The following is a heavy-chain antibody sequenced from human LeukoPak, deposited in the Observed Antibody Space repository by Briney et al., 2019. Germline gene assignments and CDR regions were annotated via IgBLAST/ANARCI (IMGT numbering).Heavy chain of an antibody. CDR2: IYHSGIT. CDR3: ARQMYYFDSSGSYRGWFDP. CDR1: GDSISSSNW. D-gene: IGHD3-22*01. J-gene: IGHJ5*02. V-gene: IGHV4-4*02. Sequence: SGTLSLTCVVSGDSISSSNWWNRVRQPPGKGLEWIGEIYHSGITNYNPSLKSRVTISVEKSKNQFSLKLTSVTAADTAVYYCARQMYYFDSSGSYRGWFDPWGQGTLVTVSS.